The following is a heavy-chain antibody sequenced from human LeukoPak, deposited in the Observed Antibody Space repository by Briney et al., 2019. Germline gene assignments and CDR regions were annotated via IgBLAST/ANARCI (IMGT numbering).Heavy chain of an antibody. V-gene: IGHV4-34*01. CDR2: INHSGST. Sequence: SETLSLTCAVYGGSFSGYYWSWIRQPPGKGLEWIGEINHSGSTNYNPSLKSRVTISVDTSKNQFSLKLSSVTAADTAVYYFAGGSYSFLYFDYWGQGALVTVSS. D-gene: IGHD1-26*01. CDR1: GGSFSGYY. CDR3: AGGSYSFLYFDY. J-gene: IGHJ4*02.